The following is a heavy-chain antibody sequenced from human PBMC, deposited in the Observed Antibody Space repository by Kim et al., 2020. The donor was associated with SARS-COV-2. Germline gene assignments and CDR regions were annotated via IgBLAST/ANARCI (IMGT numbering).Heavy chain of an antibody. D-gene: IGHD6-13*01. Sequence: ADSGNSRFAISIDHAKNTLYLQMNSLRAEDTAAYYCATRGSSSWQFYFDYWGQGTLVSVSS. CDR3: ATRGSSSWQFYFDY. V-gene: IGHV3-23*01. J-gene: IGHJ4*02.